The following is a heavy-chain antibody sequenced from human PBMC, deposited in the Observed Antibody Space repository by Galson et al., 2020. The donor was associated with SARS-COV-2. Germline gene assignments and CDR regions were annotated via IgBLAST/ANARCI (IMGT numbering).Heavy chain of an antibody. J-gene: IGHJ6*03. CDR3: AKDFVRGIGYMDV. Sequence: RGSLRLSCLVAAFTFSRYGMSCVRHPPGGGLDWVATTSDTTYYADSVRRSFIISRADSKNTLYLQMNGLSADDTAVYYCAKDFVRGIGYMDVWGPGTTVTVSS. V-gene: IGHV3-23*01. D-gene: IGHD3-10*02. CDR2: TSDTT. CDR1: AFTFSRYG.